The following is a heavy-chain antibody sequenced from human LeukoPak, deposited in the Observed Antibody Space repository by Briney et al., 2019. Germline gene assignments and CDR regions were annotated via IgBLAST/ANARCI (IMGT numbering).Heavy chain of an antibody. CDR2: IYSGGGT. V-gene: IGHV3-53*01. D-gene: IGHD1-26*01. J-gene: IGHJ4*02. CDR1: GFTFSSYA. Sequence: PGGSLRLSCAASGFTFSSYAMSWVRQAPGKGLEWVSVIYSGGGTYYADSVKGRSTISRDNSKNTLYLQMNSLRAEDTAVYFCARDSSGPSYWGQGTLVTVSS. CDR3: ARDSSGPSY.